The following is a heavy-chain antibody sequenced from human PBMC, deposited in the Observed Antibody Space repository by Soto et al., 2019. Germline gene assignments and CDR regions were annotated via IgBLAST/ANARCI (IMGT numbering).Heavy chain of an antibody. Sequence: QLQLQESGPGLVKPSETLSLTCIVSGGSITRNNHYWGWIRQSPGKGLEWIGSILYSGSTNYNPSLKSRVTLSVETSKIQSSLKMSSVPAADTALYYCARLGSSGWYQGSYFDYWGQGTLVTVSS. J-gene: IGHJ4*02. CDR2: ILYSGST. V-gene: IGHV4-39*01. D-gene: IGHD6-19*01. CDR3: ARLGSSGWYQGSYFDY. CDR1: GGSITRNNHY.